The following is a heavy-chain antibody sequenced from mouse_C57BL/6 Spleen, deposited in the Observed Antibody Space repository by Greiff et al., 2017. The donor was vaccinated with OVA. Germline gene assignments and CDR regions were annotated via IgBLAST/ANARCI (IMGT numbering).Heavy chain of an antibody. Sequence: QVQLQQPGAELVKPGASVKLSCKASGYTFTSYWMHWVKQRPGRGLEWIGRIDPNSGGTKYNEKFKSKATLTVDKPSSTAYMQLRSLTSEDSAVYFYVRLGITSVLAHWYFDVWGTGTTVTVSA. CDR1: GYTFTSYW. CDR2: IDPNSGGT. CDR3: VRLGITSVLAHWYFDV. D-gene: IGHD1-1*01. V-gene: IGHV1-72*01. J-gene: IGHJ1*03.